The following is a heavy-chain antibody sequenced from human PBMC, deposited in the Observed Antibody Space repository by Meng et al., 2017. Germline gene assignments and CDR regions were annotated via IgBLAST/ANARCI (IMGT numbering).Heavy chain of an antibody. CDR2: IYYSGST. CDR1: GGSISSSSYY. Sequence: LQLQEAGPGLVKPSETLSLTCTVAGGSISSSSYYWGWIRQPPGKGLEWIGSIYYSGSTYYNPSLKSRVTISVDTSKNQFSLKLSSVTAADTAVYYCARDFYYYDSSGYWDYWGQGTLVTVSS. V-gene: IGHV4-39*07. CDR3: ARDFYYYDSSGYWDY. J-gene: IGHJ4*02. D-gene: IGHD3-22*01.